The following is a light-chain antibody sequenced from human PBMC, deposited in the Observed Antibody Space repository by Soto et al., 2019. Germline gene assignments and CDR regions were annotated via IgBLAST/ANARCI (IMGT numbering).Light chain of an antibody. V-gene: IGLV2-8*01. CDR3: KSYAGSNTYV. CDR1: KNDIGVYDF. CDR2: EVV. J-gene: IGLJ1*01. Sequence: QAVLTQPPSASGSPGQSVTISCTGTKNDIGVYDFVSWYQHHPGKAPRLIIYEVVQRPSGVPDRFSGSKSGNTASLTVSGLQAADEADYFRKSYAGSNTYVFGSGAKLTVL.